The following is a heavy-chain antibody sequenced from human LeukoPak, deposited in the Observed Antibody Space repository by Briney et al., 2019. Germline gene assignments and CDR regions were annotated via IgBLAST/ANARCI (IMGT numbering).Heavy chain of an antibody. Sequence: SVKVSCKASGFTFTSSAVQWVRQARGQRLEWIGWIVVGSGNTNYAQKFQERVTITRDISTSTAYMELSSLRSEDTAVYYCAASLTFGGVIAPLDYWGQGTLVTVSS. D-gene: IGHD3-16*02. V-gene: IGHV1-58*01. CDR2: IVVGSGNT. CDR1: GFTFTSSA. CDR3: AASLTFGGVIAPLDY. J-gene: IGHJ4*02.